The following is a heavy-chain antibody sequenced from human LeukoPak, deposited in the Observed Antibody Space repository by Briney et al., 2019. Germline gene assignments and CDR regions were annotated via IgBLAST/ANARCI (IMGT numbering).Heavy chain of an antibody. Sequence: SETLSLTCGVSGGSISNSNYYWGWIRQPPGKGLEWIGSIYYTGSTYYNPSLKSRVTISIDMSNIQFSLKLSSVTAADTAFYHCARHRWLASPFESWGQGTLVTVSS. V-gene: IGHV4-39*01. CDR2: IYYTGST. D-gene: IGHD5-24*01. CDR1: GGSISNSNYY. J-gene: IGHJ4*02. CDR3: ARHRWLASPFES.